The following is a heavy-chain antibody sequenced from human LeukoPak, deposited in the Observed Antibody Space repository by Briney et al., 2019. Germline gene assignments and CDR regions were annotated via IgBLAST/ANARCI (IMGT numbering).Heavy chain of an antibody. CDR1: GGSISSYY. J-gene: IGHJ3*02. Sequence: SETLSLTCTVSGGSISSYYWSWIRQPPGKGLEWIGYIYYSGSTNYNPSLKSRVTISVDTSKNQFSLKLSSVTAADTAVYYCARDRYGDYEGAFDIWGQGTMVTVSS. D-gene: IGHD4-17*01. V-gene: IGHV4-59*12. CDR2: IYYSGST. CDR3: ARDRYGDYEGAFDI.